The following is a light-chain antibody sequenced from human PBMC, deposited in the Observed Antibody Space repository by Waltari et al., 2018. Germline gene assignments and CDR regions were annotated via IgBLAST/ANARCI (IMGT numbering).Light chain of an antibody. CDR1: SSDVGAYNY. CDR2: DVS. CDR3: SSYTSVNTVV. Sequence: QSALTQPASVSGSPGQSLTISCTGSSSDVGAYNYVSWYQHQPGKAPQLIISDVSDRPSGVSDRFSGSKSGNTASLSISGLRADDEANYYCSSYTSVNTVVFGGGTKVTVL. V-gene: IGLV2-14*03. J-gene: IGLJ2*01.